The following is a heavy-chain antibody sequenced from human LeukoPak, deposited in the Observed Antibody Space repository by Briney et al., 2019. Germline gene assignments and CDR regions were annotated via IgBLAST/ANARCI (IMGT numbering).Heavy chain of an antibody. CDR1: GFTFSSYA. CDR2: ISGSGDST. J-gene: IGHJ5*02. CDR3: AKDRYSSGWYNWFDP. D-gene: IGHD6-19*01. Sequence: GGSLRLSCAASGFTFSSYAMSWVRQAPGKGLEWVSAISGSGDSTYYADSVKGRFTISRDNSKNTLYLQMNSLRAEDTAVYYCAKDRYSSGWYNWFDPWGQGTLVTVSS. V-gene: IGHV3-23*01.